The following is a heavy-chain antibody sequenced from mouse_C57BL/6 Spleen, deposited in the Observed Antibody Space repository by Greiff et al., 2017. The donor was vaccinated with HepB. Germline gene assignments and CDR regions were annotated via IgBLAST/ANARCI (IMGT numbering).Heavy chain of an antibody. D-gene: IGHD1-1*01. J-gene: IGHJ2*01. V-gene: IGHV1-15*01. CDR3: TRSTDLDY. Sequence: VKLMESGAELVRPGASVTLSCKASGYTFTDYEMHWVKQTPVHGLEWIGAIDPETGGTAYNQKFKGKAILTADKSSSTAYMELRSLTSEDSAVYYCTRSTDLDYWGQGTTLTVSS. CDR2: IDPETGGT. CDR1: GYTFTDYE.